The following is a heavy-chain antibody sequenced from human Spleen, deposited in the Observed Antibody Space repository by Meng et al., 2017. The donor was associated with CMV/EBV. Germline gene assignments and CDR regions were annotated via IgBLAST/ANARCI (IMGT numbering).Heavy chain of an antibody. V-gene: IGHV3-23*01. CDR2: INVSGGST. CDR1: GFTFSSYA. J-gene: IGHJ4*02. CDR3: AKDSGNWFFDY. Sequence: GGSLRLSCAASGFTFSSYAMSWVRQAPGKGLEWVSTINVSGGSTYYADSVKGRFTISRDNSKSTLSLQMDSLRAEDTAVYFCAKDSGNWFFDYWGQGTLVTVSS. D-gene: IGHD6-13*01.